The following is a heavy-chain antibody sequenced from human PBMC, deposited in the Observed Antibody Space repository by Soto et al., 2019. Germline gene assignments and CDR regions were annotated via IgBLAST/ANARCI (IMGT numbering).Heavy chain of an antibody. CDR2: ISAYNGNT. D-gene: IGHD3-22*01. V-gene: IGHV1-18*01. J-gene: IGHJ4*02. CDR1: GYTFTSYG. CDR3: ARDQPQYYYDSSGYFDS. Sequence: QVQLVQSGAEVKKPGASVKVSCKASGYTFTSYGISWVRQAPGQGLEWMGWISAYNGNTNYAQKLQGRVTMTTDTTTSTAYIELRSLRSDDTAVYYCARDQPQYYYDSSGYFDSWGQGSLVTVSP.